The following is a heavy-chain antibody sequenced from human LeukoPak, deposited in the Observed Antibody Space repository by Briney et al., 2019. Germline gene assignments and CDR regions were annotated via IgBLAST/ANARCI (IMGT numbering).Heavy chain of an antibody. Sequence: ASETLSLTCTVSGGSISSYYWSWIRQPPGKGLEWIGYIYYSGSTNYNPSLKSRVTISVDTSKNQFSLKLSSVTAADTAVYYCARVSPKMAGHDAFDIWGQGTMVTVSS. D-gene: IGHD5-24*01. J-gene: IGHJ3*02. CDR3: ARVSPKMAGHDAFDI. CDR2: IYYSGST. CDR1: GGSISSYY. V-gene: IGHV4-59*01.